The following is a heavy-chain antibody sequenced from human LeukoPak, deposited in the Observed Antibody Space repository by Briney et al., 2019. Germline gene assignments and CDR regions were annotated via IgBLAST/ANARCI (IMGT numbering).Heavy chain of an antibody. V-gene: IGHV3-30*18. D-gene: IGHD3-22*01. CDR1: GFTFSSYG. Sequence: GGSLRLSCAASGFTFSSYGMHWVRQAPGKGLEWVAIISYDGSKPYYGDSVKGRFTISRDNSKSTLYLQMSSLRAEDTAVYYCAKLGYDSSGSINLFDYWGQGTLVTVSS. J-gene: IGHJ4*02. CDR3: AKLGYDSSGSINLFDY. CDR2: ISYDGSKP.